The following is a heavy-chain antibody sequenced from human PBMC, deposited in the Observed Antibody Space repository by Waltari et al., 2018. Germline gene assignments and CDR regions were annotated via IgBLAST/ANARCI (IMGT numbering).Heavy chain of an antibody. J-gene: IGHJ3*02. V-gene: IGHV1-69-2*01. D-gene: IGHD3-3*02. CDR2: VDPEDGQT. CDR1: GYTPSNSY. CDR3: ATALGDSISASRPFEI. Sequence: EVRLLQSGAEVTKPGTTLKISCRLSGYTPSNSYIPWIQQAPGKGLQWMGLVDPEDGQTIDAEALQGRISMTADSSTETVYMELTSLTSDDSAVYYCATALGDSISASRPFEIWGQGTVITVSS.